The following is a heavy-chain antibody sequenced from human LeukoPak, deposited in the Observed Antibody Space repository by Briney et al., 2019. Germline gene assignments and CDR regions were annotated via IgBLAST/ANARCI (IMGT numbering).Heavy chain of an antibody. J-gene: IGHJ4*02. CDR3: ARGGYCSGGSCPTSYFDY. D-gene: IGHD2-15*01. CDR1: GFTFSSYA. Sequence: PGGSLRPSCAASGFTFSSYAMHWVRQAPGKGLEWVAVISYDGSNKYYADSVKGRFTISRDNSKNTLYLQMNSLRAEDTAVYYCARGGYCSGGSCPTSYFDYWGQGTLVTVSS. V-gene: IGHV3-30-3*01. CDR2: ISYDGSNK.